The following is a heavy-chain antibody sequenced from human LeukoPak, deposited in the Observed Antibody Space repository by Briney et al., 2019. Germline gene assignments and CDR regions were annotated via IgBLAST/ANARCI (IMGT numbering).Heavy chain of an antibody. Sequence: GGSLRLSCAASGFTFSSYSMNWVRQAPGKGLEWVSYISSSSSTIYYADSVKGRFTISRDNAKNSLYLQMNSLRAEDTAVYYCARDIVVVPAATDLWGQGTLVTVSS. D-gene: IGHD2-2*01. CDR2: ISSSSSTI. J-gene: IGHJ5*02. CDR1: GFTFSSYS. V-gene: IGHV3-48*01. CDR3: ARDIVVVPAATDL.